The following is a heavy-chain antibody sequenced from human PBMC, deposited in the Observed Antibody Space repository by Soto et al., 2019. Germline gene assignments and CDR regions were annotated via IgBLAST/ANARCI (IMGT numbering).Heavy chain of an antibody. V-gene: IGHV1-69*13. CDR1: GGTFSSYA. D-gene: IGHD3-9*01. Sequence: SVKVSCKASGGTFSSYAISWVRQAPGQGLEWMGGIIPIFGTANYAQKFQGRVTITADESTSTAYMELSSLRSEDTAVYYCARGDDILTGYGFTMDYWGQGTLVTVSS. CDR3: ARGDDILTGYGFTMDY. J-gene: IGHJ4*02. CDR2: IIPIFGTA.